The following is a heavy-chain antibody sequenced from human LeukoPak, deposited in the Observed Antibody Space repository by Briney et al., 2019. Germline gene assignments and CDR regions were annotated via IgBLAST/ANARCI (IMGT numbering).Heavy chain of an antibody. CDR1: GYTFSGHY. J-gene: IGHJ4*02. V-gene: IGHV1-2*02. CDR2: TNPDSGGT. Sequence: ASVEVSCKASGYTFSGHYMHWVRQAPGQGLEWMGWTNPDSGGTNSAQKFQGRVTMTRDTSISTAYMELTRLTSDDTAVYYCARDGNFDYWGQGTLVAVSS. CDR3: ARDGNFDY.